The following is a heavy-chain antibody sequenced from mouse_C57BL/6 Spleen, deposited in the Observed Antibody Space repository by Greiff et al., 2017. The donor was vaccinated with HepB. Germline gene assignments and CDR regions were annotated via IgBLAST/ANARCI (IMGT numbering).Heavy chain of an antibody. Sequence: EVQLQQSGPELVKPGASVKISCKASGYTFTDYYMNWVKQSHGKSLEWIGDINPNNGGTSYNQKFKGKATLTVDKSSSTAYMELRSLTSEDSAVYYCARRPYSKGHYYAMDYWGQGTSVTVSS. V-gene: IGHV1-26*01. D-gene: IGHD2-5*01. CDR1: GYTFTDYY. J-gene: IGHJ4*01. CDR2: INPNNGGT. CDR3: ARRPYSKGHYYAMDY.